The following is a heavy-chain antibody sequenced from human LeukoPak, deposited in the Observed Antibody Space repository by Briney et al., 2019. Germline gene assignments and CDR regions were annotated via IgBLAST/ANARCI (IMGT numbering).Heavy chain of an antibody. D-gene: IGHD3-9*01. J-gene: IGHJ4*02. CDR2: INPNSGGT. CDR1: GYTFTGYY. CDR3: ARTPSHYDILTGYSNYFDY. Sequence: ASVKVSCNASGYTFTGYYMHWVRQAPGQGLEWMGWINPNSGGTNYAQKFQGRVTMTRDTSISTAYMELSRLRSDDTAVYYCARTPSHYDILTGYSNYFDYWGQGTLVTVSS. V-gene: IGHV1-2*02.